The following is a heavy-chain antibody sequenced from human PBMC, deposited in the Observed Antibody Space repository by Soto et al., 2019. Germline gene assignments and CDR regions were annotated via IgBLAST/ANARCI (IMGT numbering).Heavy chain of an antibody. CDR1: GFIFSSYG. J-gene: IGHJ2*01. V-gene: IGHV3-33*01. CDR2: IWYDGTNK. D-gene: IGHD4-17*01. CDR3: ARGPISTVTSWGDWYFDL. Sequence: QVQLVESGGGVVQPGRSLRLSCATPGFIFSSYGMHWVRQGPGKGLEWVAVIWYDGTNKYYADSVNGRFTISRDDSKNTLYLQMNSLRAEDTAVYYGARGPISTVTSWGDWYFDLWGRGTLVTVSS.